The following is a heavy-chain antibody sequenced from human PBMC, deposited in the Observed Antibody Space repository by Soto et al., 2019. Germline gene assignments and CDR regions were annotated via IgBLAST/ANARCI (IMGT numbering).Heavy chain of an antibody. Sequence: PXETLSLPFTVSGGSISTYYWSWVRQPPGKGLGWIAYVYYDGRTNFNPSLKSRVAIFVDTSKDQFSLKLRSVTAADTAVYFCARGEPYYYDTSGFEYLEYFDVWGRGTPVTVSS. CDR1: GGSISTYY. CDR3: ARGEPYYYDTSGFEYLEYFDV. V-gene: IGHV4-59*12. D-gene: IGHD3-22*01. J-gene: IGHJ4*02. CDR2: VYYDGRT.